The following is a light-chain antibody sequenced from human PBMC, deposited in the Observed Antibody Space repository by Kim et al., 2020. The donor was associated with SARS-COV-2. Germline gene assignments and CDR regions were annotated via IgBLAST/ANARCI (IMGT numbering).Light chain of an antibody. Sequence: QTVVTQEPSLSVSPGGTVTLTCGLTSGSVSTSYYPSWYQQTPGQAPRTLIYSTKSRSSGVPDRFSGSILGNKAALTITGAQADDESDYYCVLYVDSAPNWVFGGGTKLTVL. V-gene: IGLV8-61*01. CDR3: VLYVDSAPNWV. CDR1: SGSVSTSYY. J-gene: IGLJ3*02. CDR2: STK.